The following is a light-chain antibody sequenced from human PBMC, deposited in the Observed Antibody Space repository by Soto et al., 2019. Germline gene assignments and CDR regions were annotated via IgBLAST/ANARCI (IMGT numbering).Light chain of an antibody. CDR1: SSNIGAGYD. CDR3: QSYDSSLSGSTV. V-gene: IGLV1-40*01. Sequence: QSVLTQPPSVSGAPGQRVTISCTGTSSNIGAGYDVHWYQQFSGTAPKLLIYDNNNPPSGVPDRFSASKSGTSASLAITGLQAEDEADYYCQSYDSSLSGSTVFGTGTKVTVL. CDR2: DNN. J-gene: IGLJ1*01.